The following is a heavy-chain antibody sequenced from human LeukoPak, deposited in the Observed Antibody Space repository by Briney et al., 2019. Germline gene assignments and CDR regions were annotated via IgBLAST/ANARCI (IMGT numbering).Heavy chain of an antibody. Sequence: GGSLRLSCTASGFTFSSYAMTWLRQAPGKGLVWVSGIKNDGSNTYYADSLKGRFTISRDNAKSTLYLQVNSLRAEDTAVYYCARDAARPGAIDIWGQGTMVTVSS. CDR3: ARDAARPGAIDI. CDR2: IKNDGSNT. D-gene: IGHD6-25*01. CDR1: GFTFSSYA. V-gene: IGHV3-74*01. J-gene: IGHJ3*02.